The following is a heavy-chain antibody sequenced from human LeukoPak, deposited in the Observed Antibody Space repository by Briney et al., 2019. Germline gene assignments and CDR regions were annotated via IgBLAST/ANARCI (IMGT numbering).Heavy chain of an antibody. J-gene: IGHJ5*02. CDR1: GFTFDDYG. CDR2: INWNGGST. D-gene: IGHD6-19*01. CDR3: ARERGYSSGCPWFDP. Sequence: GGSLRLSCVASGFTFDDYGMSWVRQAPGKGLEWVSGINWNGGSTGYADSVKGRFTISRDNAKNSLYLQMSGLRVEDTAVYYCARERGYSSGCPWFDPWGQGTLVTVSS. V-gene: IGHV3-20*04.